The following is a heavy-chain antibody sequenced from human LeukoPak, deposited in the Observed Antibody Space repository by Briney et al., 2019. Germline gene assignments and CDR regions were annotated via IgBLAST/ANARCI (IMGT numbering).Heavy chain of an antibody. D-gene: IGHD3-9*01. Sequence: GGSLRLSCAASGFTLSDYRMHWVRQAPGKGLVWVSRIISDESGTSYADSVKGRFTISRDNAKNTLYLHMNSLRAEDTAVYYCVRELYDILTGSPLDYWGQGTLVTVSS. CDR1: GFTLSDYR. V-gene: IGHV3-74*01. CDR3: VRELYDILTGSPLDY. CDR2: IISDESGT. J-gene: IGHJ4*02.